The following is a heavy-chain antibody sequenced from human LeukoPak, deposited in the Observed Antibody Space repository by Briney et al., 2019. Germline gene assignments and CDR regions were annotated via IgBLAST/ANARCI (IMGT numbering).Heavy chain of an antibody. D-gene: IGHD3-22*01. J-gene: IGHJ4*02. CDR1: GGTFSSYA. V-gene: IGHV1-69*05. Sequence: EASVKVSCKASGGTFSSYAISWVRQAPGQGLEWMGRIIPIFGTANYAQKFQGRVTITTDESTSTAYMELSSLRSEDTAVYYCARNYYDSSGYFDYWGQGTLVTVSS. CDR2: IIPIFGTA. CDR3: ARNYYDSSGYFDY.